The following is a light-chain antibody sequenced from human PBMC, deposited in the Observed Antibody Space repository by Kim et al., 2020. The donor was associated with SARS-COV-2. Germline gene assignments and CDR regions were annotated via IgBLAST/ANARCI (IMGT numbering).Light chain of an antibody. CDR3: QHFDNYSVT. CDR2: DVS. Sequence: AIQLTQSQSSLSASVRDRVTITCRASQGIISALAWYQQKPGTAPKLLISDVSTLQSGVPSRFSGSGSGTDFTLTISSLQPEDFATYYCQHFDNYSVTFGQGTRLEIK. CDR1: QGIISA. J-gene: IGKJ5*01. V-gene: IGKV1D-13*01.